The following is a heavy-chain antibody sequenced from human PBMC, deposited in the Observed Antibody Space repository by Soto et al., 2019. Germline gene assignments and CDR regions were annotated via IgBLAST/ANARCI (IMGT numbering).Heavy chain of an antibody. V-gene: IGHV4-28*01. CDR3: ARTLGGVYGFDY. J-gene: IGHJ4*02. CDR1: GYSLSSSNW. Sequence: QVQLQESGPGLVKPSDPLSLPRAVSGYSLSSSNWWGWLRPPPGKGLEWIGYIYYRGSTYYNPSLKSRVIMSVDTSKNQFSLKLSSVTAVDTAVYYCARTLGGVYGFDYWGQGTLVTVSS. CDR2: IYYRGST. D-gene: IGHD3-16*01.